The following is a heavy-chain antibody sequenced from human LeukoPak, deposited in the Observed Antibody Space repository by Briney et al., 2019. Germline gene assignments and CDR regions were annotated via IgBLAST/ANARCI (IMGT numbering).Heavy chain of an antibody. D-gene: IGHD3-10*01. CDR1: GFTFSSYA. CDR2: ISSNGGST. CDR3: AKDYRYYGSGSHMDV. V-gene: IGHV3-64*01. J-gene: IGHJ6*03. Sequence: GGSLRLSCAASGFTFSSYAMHWVRQAPGKGLEYVSAISSNGGSTYYANSVKGRFTISRDNSKNTLYLQMNSLRAEDTAVYYCAKDYRYYGSGSHMDVWGKGTTVTISS.